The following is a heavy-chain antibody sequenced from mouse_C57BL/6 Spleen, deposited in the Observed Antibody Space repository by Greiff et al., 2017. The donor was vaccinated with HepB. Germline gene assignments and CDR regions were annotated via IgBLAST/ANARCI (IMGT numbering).Heavy chain of an antibody. J-gene: IGHJ2*01. D-gene: IGHD2-3*01. V-gene: IGHV1-55*01. CDR3: ARDGGLLGGVDY. CDR1: GYTFTSYW. Sequence: QVQLQQPGAELVKPGASVKISCKASGYTFTSYWITWVKQRPGQGLEWIGDIYPGSGSTNYNEKFKSKATLTVDTSSSTAYMQLSSLTYEDYAVYYCARDGGLLGGVDYWGQGTTLTVSS. CDR2: IYPGSGST.